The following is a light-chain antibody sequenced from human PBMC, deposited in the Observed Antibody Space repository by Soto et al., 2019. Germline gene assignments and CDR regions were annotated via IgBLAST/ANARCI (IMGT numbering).Light chain of an antibody. J-gene: IGLJ1*01. CDR1: SSNIGSNI. CDR3: QSYDNSLSAYV. Sequence: QSVLTQPPSAPGTPGQRVTISCSGSSSNIGSNIVNWYQQLPGTAPKLLIYNSNQRPSGVPDRFSGSKSGTSASLAISGLQSEDEADYYCQSYDNSLSAYVFGTGTKVTVL. V-gene: IGLV1-44*01. CDR2: NSN.